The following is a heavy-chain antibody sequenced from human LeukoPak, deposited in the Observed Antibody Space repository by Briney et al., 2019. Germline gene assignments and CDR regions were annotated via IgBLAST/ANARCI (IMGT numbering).Heavy chain of an antibody. CDR1: GGSISSSSYY. Sequence: SETLSLTCTVSGGSISSSSYYWGWIRQLPGKMLEWIGSIYDRGSTYYNPSLKSRVTISVDPSKNQFSLKVSSVTAADTAVYYCARDYYYYYMDVWDKGTTVTVSS. CDR2: IYDRGST. J-gene: IGHJ6*03. V-gene: IGHV4-39*07. CDR3: ARDYYYYYMDV.